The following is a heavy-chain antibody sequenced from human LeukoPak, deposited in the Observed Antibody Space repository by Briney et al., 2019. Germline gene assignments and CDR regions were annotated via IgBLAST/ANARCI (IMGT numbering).Heavy chain of an antibody. CDR2: IYPGDSDT. CDR3: ARRVAGLYYFDY. V-gene: IGHV5-51*01. J-gene: IGHJ4*02. Sequence: GESLQIPWQCLGYSFTSYWIAWVRQMPGKGLEWMGIIYPGDSDTRYSPSFQGQVTISADKSISTAYLQWSSLKASDTAMYYCARRVAGLYYFDYWGQGTLVTVSS. D-gene: IGHD6-19*01. CDR1: GYSFTSYW.